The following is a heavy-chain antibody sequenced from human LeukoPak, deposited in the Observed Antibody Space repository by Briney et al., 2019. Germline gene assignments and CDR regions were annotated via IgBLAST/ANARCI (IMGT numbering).Heavy chain of an antibody. CDR2: IYYSGST. D-gene: IGHD1-26*01. V-gene: IGHV4-59*01. Sequence: PSQTLSLTCTVSGGSLSSYYWSWIRQPPGKGLEGIGYIYYSGSTNYNPSLKSRVTISVDTSKNQFSLKLSSVTAADTAVYYCARETGSGPAVDYWGQGTLVTVSS. CDR1: GGSLSSYY. J-gene: IGHJ4*02. CDR3: ARETGSGPAVDY.